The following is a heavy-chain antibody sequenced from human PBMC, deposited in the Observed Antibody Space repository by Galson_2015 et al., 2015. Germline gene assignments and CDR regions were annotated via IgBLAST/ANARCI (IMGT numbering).Heavy chain of an antibody. CDR1: GFSLSTSGMR. CDR3: ARTTYYDFWSGNAFDI. Sequence: PALVKPTQTLTLTCTFSGFSLSTSGMRVSWIRQPPGKALEWLARIDWDDGKFYSTSLKTRLTISKDTSKNQVVLTMTNMDPVDTATYYCARTTYYDFWSGNAFDIWGQGTMVTVSS. D-gene: IGHD3-3*01. CDR2: IDWDDGK. J-gene: IGHJ3*02. V-gene: IGHV2-70*04.